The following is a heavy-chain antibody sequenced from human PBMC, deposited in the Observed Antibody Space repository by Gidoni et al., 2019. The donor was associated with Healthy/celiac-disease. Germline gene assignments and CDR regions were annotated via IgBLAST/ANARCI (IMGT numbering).Heavy chain of an antibody. V-gene: IGHV1-46*01. CDR3: ASLAWNYGNY. CDR2: INPSGGST. D-gene: IGHD1-7*01. Sequence: QVQLVQSGAAAKKPGASGKVSCTASGYTFTSYYMHWVRQAPGQGLEWMGIINPSGGSTSYAQKFQGRVTMTRDTSTSTVYMELSSLRSEDTAVYYCASLAWNYGNYWGQGTLVTVSS. J-gene: IGHJ4*02. CDR1: GYTFTSYY.